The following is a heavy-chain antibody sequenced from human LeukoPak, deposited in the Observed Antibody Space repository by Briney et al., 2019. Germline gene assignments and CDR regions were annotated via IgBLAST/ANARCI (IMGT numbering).Heavy chain of an antibody. Sequence: SETLSLTCAVYGGSFSGYYWSWIRQPPGKGLEWVGEINHSGSTKYNPSLKSRVTISVDTSKNQFSLKLSSVTAADTAVYYCAREGFQAYSGSYSGYYYMDVWGKGTTVTVSS. V-gene: IGHV4-34*01. D-gene: IGHD1-26*01. CDR2: INHSGST. CDR1: GGSFSGYY. CDR3: AREGFQAYSGSYSGYYYMDV. J-gene: IGHJ6*03.